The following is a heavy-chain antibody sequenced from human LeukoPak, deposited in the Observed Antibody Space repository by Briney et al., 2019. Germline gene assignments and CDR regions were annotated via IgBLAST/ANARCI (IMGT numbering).Heavy chain of an antibody. D-gene: IGHD3-3*01. CDR1: GFTFSSYA. CDR2: ISGIGGST. V-gene: IGHV3-23*01. Sequence: GGSLRLSCTASGFTFSSYAMSWVRQAPGKGLEWVSAISGIGGSTYYADSVKGRFTISRDNSRNTLYLHVNSLSAEDTAVYYCAKDRPLRFLEWLSYYFDYWGQGTLVTVSS. CDR3: AKDRPLRFLEWLSYYFDY. J-gene: IGHJ4*02.